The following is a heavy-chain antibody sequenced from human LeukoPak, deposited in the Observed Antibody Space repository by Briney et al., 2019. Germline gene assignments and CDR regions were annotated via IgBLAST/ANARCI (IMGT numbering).Heavy chain of an antibody. CDR3: ARVVTRDGYNPYYFDY. CDR2: INPNSGGT. V-gene: IGHV1-2*02. CDR1: GYTFTGYY. Sequence: GASVKVSCKASGYTFTGYYMHWVRQAPGQGLEWMGWINPNSGGTNYAQKFQGRVTMTRDTSISTAYMELSRLRSDDTAVYYCARVVTRDGYNPYYFDYWGQGTLVTVSS. D-gene: IGHD5-24*01. J-gene: IGHJ4*02.